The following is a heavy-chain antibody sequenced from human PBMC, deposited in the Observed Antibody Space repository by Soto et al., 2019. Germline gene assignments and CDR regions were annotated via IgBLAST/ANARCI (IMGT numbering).Heavy chain of an antibody. Sequence: QVQLVESGGGAVQPGRSLRLSCAASGFTFSNNGIHWVRQAPGKGLEWVAVISSDGINKYYADSVKGRSTISRDNSKNTLFLQMNSLRVEDTAVDYCAMNLYGGSSRFDYWGQGTLVTVSS. CDR3: AMNLYGGSSRFDY. J-gene: IGHJ4*02. CDR1: GFTFSNNG. CDR2: ISSDGINK. D-gene: IGHD2-15*01. V-gene: IGHV3-30*03.